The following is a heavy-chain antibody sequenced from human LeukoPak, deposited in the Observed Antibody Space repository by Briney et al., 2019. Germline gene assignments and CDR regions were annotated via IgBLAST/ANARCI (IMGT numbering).Heavy chain of an antibody. CDR2: IKEDGSEK. V-gene: IGHV3-7*01. Sequence: GGSLRLSCAASGFTFSSYWMSWVRQAPEKGLEWVANIKEDGSEKYYVDSVKGRFTISRDNAKNSLYLQMNSLRAEDTAVYYCATNPRAGYTGSYLDCWGQGTLVTVSS. CDR3: ATNPRAGYTGSYLDC. CDR1: GFTFSSYW. J-gene: IGHJ4*02. D-gene: IGHD1-26*01.